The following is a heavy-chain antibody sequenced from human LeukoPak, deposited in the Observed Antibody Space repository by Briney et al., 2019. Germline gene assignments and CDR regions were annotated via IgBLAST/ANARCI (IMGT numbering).Heavy chain of an antibody. Sequence: KPGGSLRLSCAASGFTFRDYYMSWIRQAPGKGLEWVSYISSNGSVIYYADSVRGRFTISRDNTQNSVYLQMNSLRAEDTAVYYCARVLPYDYINRFDRWGQGTLVTVSS. D-gene: IGHD4-11*01. CDR2: ISSNGSVI. J-gene: IGHJ5*02. V-gene: IGHV3-11*04. CDR3: ARVLPYDYINRFDR. CDR1: GFTFRDYY.